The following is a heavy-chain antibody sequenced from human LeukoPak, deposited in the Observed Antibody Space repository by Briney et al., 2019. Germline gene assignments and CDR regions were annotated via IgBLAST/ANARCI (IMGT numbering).Heavy chain of an antibody. CDR1: GYTFTSYG. CDR2: ISTYNGNT. V-gene: IGHV1-18*01. Sequence: GASVKVSCKASGYTFTSYGISWVRQAPGQGLEWMGWISTYNGNTNYAQKLQGRVTMTTDTSTSTAYMELRRLRSGDTAVYYCARDLGRYCSGGSCHYYSYYMDVWGKGTTVTVSS. CDR3: ARDLGRYCSGGSCHYYSYYMDV. J-gene: IGHJ6*03. D-gene: IGHD2-15*01.